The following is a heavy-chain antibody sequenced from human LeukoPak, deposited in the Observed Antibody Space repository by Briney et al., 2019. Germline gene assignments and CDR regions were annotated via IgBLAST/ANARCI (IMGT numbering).Heavy chain of an antibody. J-gene: IGHJ5*02. CDR3: AKDDRGWPYNWNNGWFDP. Sequence: GGSLRLSCAASGFTFSSYAMHWVRQAPGKGLEWVAVISYDGSNKYYADSVKGRFTISRDNSKNTLYLQMNSLRAEDTAVYYCAKDDRGWPYNWNNGWFDPWGQGTLVTVSS. CDR1: GFTFSSYA. CDR2: ISYDGSNK. V-gene: IGHV3-30-3*01. D-gene: IGHD1/OR15-1a*01.